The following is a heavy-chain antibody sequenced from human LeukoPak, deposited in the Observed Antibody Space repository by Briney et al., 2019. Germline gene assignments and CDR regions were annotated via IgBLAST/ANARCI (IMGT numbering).Heavy chain of an antibody. V-gene: IGHV4-4*07. D-gene: IGHD3-22*01. CDR1: GGSISSYY. J-gene: IGHJ4*02. CDR2: MYTSGST. Sequence: SETLSLTCTVSGGSISSYYWSWIRQPAGKGLEWIGRMYTSGSTYYNPSLKSRVTISVDTSKNQFSLKLSSVTAADTAVYYCARFRYYDSSGYWLYFDYWGQGTLVTVSS. CDR3: ARFRYYDSSGYWLYFDY.